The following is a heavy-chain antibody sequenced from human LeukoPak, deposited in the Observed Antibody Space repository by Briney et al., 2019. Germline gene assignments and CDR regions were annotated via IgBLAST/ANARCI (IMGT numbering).Heavy chain of an antibody. J-gene: IGHJ4*02. CDR1: GFTFRSYS. CDR3: TRRSDSGTYYDY. V-gene: IGHV3-74*03. CDR2: LNSDVSIT. Sequence: GGSLRLSCAASGFTFRSYSMHWVRQAPGKGLEWVSRLNSDVSITTYADSVKGRFTVSRDNAKNTLFLQMNSLRAEDTAVYYCTRRSDSGTYYDYWGQGNLVTVSS. D-gene: IGHD1-26*01.